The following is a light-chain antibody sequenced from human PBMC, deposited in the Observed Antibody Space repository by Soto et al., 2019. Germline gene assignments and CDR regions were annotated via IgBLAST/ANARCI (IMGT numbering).Light chain of an antibody. V-gene: IGKV3-20*01. J-gene: IGKJ2*01. CDR2: GAS. Sequence: EVGLTRSPGTLSLSPGDRATLSCRASQSVSSSYLAWYQQKPGQAPSLLIYGASNRATGIPDRFSGGGSGTDFTLTISRLEPEDFAVYYCQQYGKSAMFTFGQGTKVDIK. CDR3: QQYGKSAMFT. CDR1: QSVSSSY.